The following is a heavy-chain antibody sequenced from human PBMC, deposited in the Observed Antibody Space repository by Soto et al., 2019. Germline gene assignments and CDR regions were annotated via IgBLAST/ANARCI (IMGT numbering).Heavy chain of an antibody. J-gene: IGHJ3*02. Sequence: SETLYLTCTVSGGSISSSYWSWIRQPPGKGLEWIGYIFYLGGTSYKPSLRSRVTISIDTSKNQFSLRLNSVTAADTAVYYCARRRGDGYNAFDIWGQGTMVT. D-gene: IGHD3-10*01. CDR1: GGSISSSY. CDR2: IFYLGGT. V-gene: IGHV4-59*08. CDR3: ARRRGDGYNAFDI.